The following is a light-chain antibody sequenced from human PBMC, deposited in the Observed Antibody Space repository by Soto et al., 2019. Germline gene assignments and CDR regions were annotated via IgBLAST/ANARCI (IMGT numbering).Light chain of an antibody. J-gene: IGKJ1*01. CDR3: QQYDTSSGA. CDR2: KAS. Sequence: DIQMTQSPSTLSASVGDTVTITCRASQSVDKWLAWYQQKPGRAPKLLIYKASTLEGGVPSRFGGSGSGTEFTLTISHLQPDDFATYYCQQYDTSSGAFGQGTTVEVK. V-gene: IGKV1-5*03. CDR1: QSVDKW.